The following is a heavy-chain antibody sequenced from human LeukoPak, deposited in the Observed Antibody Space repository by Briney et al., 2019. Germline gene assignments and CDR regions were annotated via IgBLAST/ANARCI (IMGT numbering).Heavy chain of an antibody. V-gene: IGHV1-2*02. CDR3: ARVQVSAMVRGVIDWFDP. D-gene: IGHD3-10*01. Sequence: GASVKVSCKASGYTFTGYYMHWVRQAPGQGLEWMGWINPNSGGTNYAQKFQGRVTMTRDTSISTAYMELSRLRSDDTAVYYCARVQVSAMVRGVIDWFDPWGQGTLVTVSS. CDR1: GYTFTGYY. CDR2: INPNSGGT. J-gene: IGHJ5*02.